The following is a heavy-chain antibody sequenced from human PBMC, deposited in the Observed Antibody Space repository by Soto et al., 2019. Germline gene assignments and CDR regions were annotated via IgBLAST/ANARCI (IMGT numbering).Heavy chain of an antibody. CDR1: GFPFSGYG. J-gene: IGHJ4*02. CDR2: IWYDGSNK. D-gene: IGHD3-3*01. V-gene: IGHV3-33*01. CDR3: ARTDYDFWSGYSYYFDY. Sequence: QVQLVESGGGVVQPGKSLRLSCAASGFPFSGYGMHWVRQAPGKGLEWLAVIWYDGSNKYYADSVKCRFTISRDNSKSTLYLQRNSLEAEDTAVYFCARTDYDFWSGYSYYFDYWGQGTLVTVSS.